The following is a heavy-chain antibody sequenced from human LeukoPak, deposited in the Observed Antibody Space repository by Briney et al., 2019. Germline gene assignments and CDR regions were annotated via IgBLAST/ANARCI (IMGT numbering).Heavy chain of an antibody. D-gene: IGHD6-13*01. J-gene: IGHJ4*02. CDR1: GFTFSSYA. CDR2: INSDGSSA. Sequence: GGSLRLSCAASGFTFSSYAMSWVRQAPGKGLEWVSRINSDGSSATYADSVKGRFTISRDNAKNTLYLQMNSLRAEDTAVYYCAKDSALGSSWYSPQDYWGQGTLVTVSS. V-gene: IGHV3-74*01. CDR3: AKDSALGSSWYSPQDY.